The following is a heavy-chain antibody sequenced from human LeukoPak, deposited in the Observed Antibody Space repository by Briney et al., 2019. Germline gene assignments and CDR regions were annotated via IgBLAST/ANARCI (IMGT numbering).Heavy chain of an antibody. J-gene: IGHJ4*02. CDR3: TSHYYDSSGYYFQYY. V-gene: IGHV3-73*01. Sequence: PGGSLRLSCAASGFTFSGPAMHWVRQASGKGLEWVGRIRSKANSYATAYAASVKGRFTISRDDSKNTAYLQMNSLKTEDTAVYYCTSHYYDSSGYYFQYYWGQGTLVTVSS. CDR2: IRSKANSYAT. D-gene: IGHD3-22*01. CDR1: GFTFSGPA.